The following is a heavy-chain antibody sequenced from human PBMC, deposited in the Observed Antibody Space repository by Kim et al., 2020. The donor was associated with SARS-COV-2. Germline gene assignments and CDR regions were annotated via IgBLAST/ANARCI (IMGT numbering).Heavy chain of an antibody. J-gene: IGHJ6*02. CDR2: IYWDDDK. D-gene: IGHD2-15*01. Sequence: SGPTLVNPTQTLTLTCTFSGFSLSTSGVGVGWIRQPPGKALEWLALIYWDDDKRYSPSLTSGLTITKDTSKNQEDLTMTNMDPVDTATYYCAHRGYCSGGSCYGSPCRRYYYFGIDVWGQGTTLTVSS. CDR1: GFSLSTSGVG. CDR3: AHRGYCSGGSCYGSPCRRYYYFGIDV. V-gene: IGHV2-5*02.